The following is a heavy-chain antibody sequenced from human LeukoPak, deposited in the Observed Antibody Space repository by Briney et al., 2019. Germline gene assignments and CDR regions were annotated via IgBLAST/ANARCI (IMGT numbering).Heavy chain of an antibody. J-gene: IGHJ4*02. CDR1: GGSISSVSYY. D-gene: IGHD3-22*01. V-gene: IGHV4-61*02. Sequence: SETLSLTCTVSGGSISSVSYYWSWIREPAGKGLEWIGRIYTDGSTEYNPSLKSRVTVSVDTSKNQFSLKPSSVTAADTAVYYCARASYSYDINGWVPFDYWGQGTLVTVSS. CDR2: IYTDGST. CDR3: ARASYSYDINGWVPFDY.